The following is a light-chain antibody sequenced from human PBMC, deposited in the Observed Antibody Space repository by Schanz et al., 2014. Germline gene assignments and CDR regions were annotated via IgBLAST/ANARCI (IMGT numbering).Light chain of an antibody. CDR3: QSYDSSLSGSV. V-gene: IGLV1-40*01. Sequence: QSVLTQPPSVSGAPGQRVSISCAGSSSNIGAGYDVHWYQQLPGTAPKLLIYANSNRPSGVPDRFSGSKSGTSGSLAITGLQAEDEADYYCQSYDSSLSGSVFGGGTKVTVL. J-gene: IGLJ3*02. CDR1: SSNIGAGYD. CDR2: ANS.